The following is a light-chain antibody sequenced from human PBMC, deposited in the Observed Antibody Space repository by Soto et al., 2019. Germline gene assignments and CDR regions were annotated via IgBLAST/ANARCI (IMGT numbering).Light chain of an antibody. CDR3: SSYTITSTLV. V-gene: IGLV2-14*01. J-gene: IGLJ2*01. Sequence: QSVLTQPASVSGSPGQSITISCTGTSSDVGGYNYVSWYQQHPGKAPKLMIYDVSNRPSGVSDRFSGSKSGNTASLTISGPQAEDETDYYCSSYTITSTLVFGGGTKVTVL. CDR2: DVS. CDR1: SSDVGGYNY.